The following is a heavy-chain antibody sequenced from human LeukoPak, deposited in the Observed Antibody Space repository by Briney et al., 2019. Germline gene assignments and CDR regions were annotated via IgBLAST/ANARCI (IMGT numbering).Heavy chain of an antibody. CDR2: INHSGST. CDR1: GGSFSGYY. D-gene: IGHD1-1*01. Sequence: PSETLSLTCAVYGGSFSGYYWSWIRQPPGKGLEWIGEINHSGSTNYNPSLKSRVTISVDTSMNQFSLKLSSVTAADTAVYYCARYERYFDYWGQGTLVTVSS. CDR3: ARYERYFDY. V-gene: IGHV4-34*01. J-gene: IGHJ4*02.